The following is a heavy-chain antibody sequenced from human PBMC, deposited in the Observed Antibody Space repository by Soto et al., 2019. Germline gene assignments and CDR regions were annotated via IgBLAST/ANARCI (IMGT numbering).Heavy chain of an antibody. V-gene: IGHV4-30-4*01. CDR1: GDSISSVDYF. D-gene: IGHD2-15*01. J-gene: IGHJ5*01. CDR2: IYKSATT. CDR3: ARGRYCLTGRCFPNWFDS. Sequence: SATLSLTCSVSGDSISSVDYFWAWIRRPPGQALEYIGYIYKSATTYYNPSFESRVAISLDTSKSQFSLNVTSVTAADTAVYFCARGRYCLTGRCFPNWFDSWGQGTLVTVSS.